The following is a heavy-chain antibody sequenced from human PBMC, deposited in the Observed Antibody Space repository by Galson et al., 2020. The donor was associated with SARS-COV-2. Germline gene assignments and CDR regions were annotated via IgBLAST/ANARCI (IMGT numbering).Heavy chain of an antibody. J-gene: IGHJ6*02. CDR2: INDNSHYK. Sequence: GGSLRLSCEASDFLFSTYSMNWVRQAPGKGLEWVSAINDNSHYKYYADSVKGRFTVSRDNAKNSLFLQMNSLRVEDTAIYYCARIVAGPPYGMDVWGQGTTVTVSS. CDR1: DFLFSTYS. CDR3: ARIVAGPPYGMDV. D-gene: IGHD1-26*01. V-gene: IGHV3-21*01.